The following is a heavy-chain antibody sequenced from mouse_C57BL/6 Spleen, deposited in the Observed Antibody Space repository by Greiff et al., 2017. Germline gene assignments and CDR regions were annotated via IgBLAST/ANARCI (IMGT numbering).Heavy chain of an antibody. D-gene: IGHD2-10*01. J-gene: IGHJ2*01. CDR1: GFTFSSYA. CDR2: ISDGGSYT. CDR3: ARDHPYYAFDY. Sequence: EVQLVESGGGLVKPGGSPKLSCAASGFTFSSYAMSWVRQTPEKRLEWVATISDGGSYTYYPDNVKGRFTISRDNAKNNLYLQMSHLKSEDTAMYYCARDHPYYAFDYWGQGTTLTVSS. V-gene: IGHV5-4*01.